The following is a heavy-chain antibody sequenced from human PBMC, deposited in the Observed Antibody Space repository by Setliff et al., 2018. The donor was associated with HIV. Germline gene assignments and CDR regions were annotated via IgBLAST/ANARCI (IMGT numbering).Heavy chain of an antibody. J-gene: IGHJ4*02. Sequence: SVKVSCKASGYTFTGQYMHWVRQAPGQGLEWMGGIIPSLGTANYAQRFKGRVTFTADASTSTVYMELSSLRSEDTARYYCARDAGYSGSAWNYWGQGTLVTVSS. D-gene: IGHD5-12*01. CDR1: GYTFTGQY. CDR2: IIPSLGTA. V-gene: IGHV1-69*13. CDR3: ARDAGYSGSAWNY.